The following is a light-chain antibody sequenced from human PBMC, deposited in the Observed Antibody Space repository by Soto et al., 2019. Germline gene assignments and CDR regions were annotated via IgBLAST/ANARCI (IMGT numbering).Light chain of an antibody. J-gene: IGKJ1*01. CDR1: QAISSY. V-gene: IGKV1-39*01. CDR3: QQSYSTPVT. Sequence: IQMTQSPSSLSASVGDRVIITCRASQAISSYLNWYQQKPGKAPKLLIYAASSLQSGVPSRFSGSGSGTDFTLTISSLQPEDFATYYCQQSYSTPVTFGQGTKVDIK. CDR2: AAS.